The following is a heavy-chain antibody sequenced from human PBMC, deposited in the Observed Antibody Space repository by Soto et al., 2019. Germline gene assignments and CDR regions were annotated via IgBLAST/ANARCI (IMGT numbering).Heavy chain of an antibody. CDR2: ISGSGGST. V-gene: IGHV3-23*01. J-gene: IGHJ4*02. Sequence: GGSLRLSCAASGFTFSSYAMSWVRQAPGKGLEWVSAISGSGGSTYYADSVKGRFTISRDNSKDTLYLQMNSLRAEDTAVYYCAKSPPDYGSGSYYPRIFDYWGQGTLVTVSS. CDR3: AKSPPDYGSGSYYPRIFDY. CDR1: GFTFSSYA. D-gene: IGHD3-10*01.